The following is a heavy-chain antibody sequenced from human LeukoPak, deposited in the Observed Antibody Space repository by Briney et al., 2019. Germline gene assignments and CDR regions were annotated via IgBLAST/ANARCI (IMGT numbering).Heavy chain of an antibody. J-gene: IGHJ4*02. CDR1: GFTFSSYA. Sequence: GGSLRLSCAASGFTFSSYAMHWVRQAPGKGLEWVAVISYDGSNKYYADSVKGRFTISRDNSKNTLYLQMNSLRAEDTAVYYCARANDFWSGYCPDYWGQGTLVTVSS. V-gene: IGHV3-30*04. CDR3: ARANDFWSGYCPDY. CDR2: ISYDGSNK. D-gene: IGHD3-3*01.